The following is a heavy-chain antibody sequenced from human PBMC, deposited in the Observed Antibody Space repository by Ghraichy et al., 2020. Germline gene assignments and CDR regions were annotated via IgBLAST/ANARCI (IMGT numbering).Heavy chain of an antibody. CDR2: IWFDGSIK. V-gene: IGHV3-33*01. J-gene: IGHJ4*02. CDR1: GFRFSTYG. Sequence: GGSLRLSCAASGFRFSTYGMHWVRQAPGKGLEWVAVIWFDGSIKYYAESVRGRFTISRDNSENMLYLQMISLRVEDTAMYYCARELGYTTSSGWDYWGQGTLVTVSS. CDR3: ARELGYTTSSGWDY. D-gene: IGHD6-6*01.